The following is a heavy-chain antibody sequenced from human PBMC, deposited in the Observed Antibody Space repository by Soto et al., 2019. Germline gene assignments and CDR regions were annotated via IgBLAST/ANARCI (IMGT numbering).Heavy chain of an antibody. CDR2: ISSSSSTI. Sequence: PGGSLRLSCAASGFTFSSYSMNWVRQAPGKGLEWVSYISSSSSTIYYADSVKGRFTISRDNAKNPLYLQMNSLRDEDTAVYYCARVEAMAGTLVYYGMDVWGQGTTVTVSS. CDR1: GFTFSSYS. J-gene: IGHJ6*02. V-gene: IGHV3-48*02. CDR3: ARVEAMAGTLVYYGMDV. D-gene: IGHD6-19*01.